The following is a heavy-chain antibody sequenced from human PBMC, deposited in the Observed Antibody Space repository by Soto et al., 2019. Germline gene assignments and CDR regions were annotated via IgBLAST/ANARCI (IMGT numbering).Heavy chain of an antibody. CDR1: GYTFTSYG. V-gene: IGHV1-18*04. Sequence: GASVKVSCKASGYTFTSYGISWVRQAPGQGLEWMGWISAYNGNTNYAQKIQGRVTMTTDTSTSTAYMELRGLRSDDTAVYYCATDTARQWLVIRSYYYYYYGMDVWGQGTTVTVSS. CDR2: ISAYNGNT. CDR3: ATDTARQWLVIRSYYYYYYGMDV. D-gene: IGHD6-19*01. J-gene: IGHJ6*02.